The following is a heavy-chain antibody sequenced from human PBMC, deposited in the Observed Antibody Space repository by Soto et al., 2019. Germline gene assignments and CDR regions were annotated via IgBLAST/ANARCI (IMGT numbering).Heavy chain of an antibody. CDR2: INPNSGGT. V-gene: IGHV1-2*04. Sequence: ASVKVSCKASGYTFTGYYMHWVRQAPGQGLEWMGWINPNSGGTNYAQKFQGWVTMTRDTSISTAYMELSRLRSDDTAVYYCARGGAYCGGDCYDAFDIWGQGTMVTVSS. CDR3: ARGGAYCGGDCYDAFDI. CDR1: GYTFTGYY. D-gene: IGHD2-21*02. J-gene: IGHJ3*02.